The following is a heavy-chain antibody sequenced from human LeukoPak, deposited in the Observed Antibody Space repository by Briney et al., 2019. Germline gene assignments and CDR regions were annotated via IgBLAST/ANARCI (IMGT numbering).Heavy chain of an antibody. V-gene: IGHV4-34*01. D-gene: IGHD3-22*01. CDR1: GGSFSGYY. CDR2: INHSGST. CDR3: ARGRRTKEDYDSSGYYGY. Sequence: SETLSLTCAVYGGSFSGYYWSWIRQPPGKGLEWIGEINHSGSTNYNPSLKSRVTISVDTSKNQFSLMLSSVTAADTAVYYCARGRRTKEDYDSSGYYGYWGQGTLVTVSS. J-gene: IGHJ4*02.